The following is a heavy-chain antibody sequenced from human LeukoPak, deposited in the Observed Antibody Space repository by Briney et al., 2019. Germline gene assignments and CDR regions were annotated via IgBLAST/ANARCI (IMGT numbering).Heavy chain of an antibody. CDR1: GFTFSSYE. V-gene: IGHV4-4*08. Sequence: LRLSCAASGFTFSSYEMNWVRQAPGKGLEWIGNIHHTGTTSYNPSLESRVTISLDLSKNQFSLRLSSVTAADTALYYCVREGPIRFLEQIDYWGQGALVTVSS. CDR3: VREGPIRFLEQIDY. D-gene: IGHD3-3*01. J-gene: IGHJ4*02. CDR2: IHHTGTT.